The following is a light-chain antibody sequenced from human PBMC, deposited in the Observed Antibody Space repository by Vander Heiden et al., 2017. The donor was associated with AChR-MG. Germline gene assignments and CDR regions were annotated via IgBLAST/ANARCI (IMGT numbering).Light chain of an antibody. CDR1: SVHVGGYTF. V-gene: IGLV2-14*03. J-gene: IGLJ3*02. Sequence: QSALTQPASVSGSPGQSITISCTAVSVHVGGYTFAAWYQQHAGKAPKLIIYDVSKRPSGVSSRFSGSKSGDTASLTISGLQAEDAANYYCNSYTTTNTLCVFGGGTKLTVL. CDR3: NSYTTTNTLCV. CDR2: DVS.